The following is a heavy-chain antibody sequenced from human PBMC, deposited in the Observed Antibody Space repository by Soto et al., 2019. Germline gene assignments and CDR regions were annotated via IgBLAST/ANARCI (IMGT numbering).Heavy chain of an antibody. J-gene: IGHJ6*02. CDR2: VSGSGYST. V-gene: IGHV3-23*01. CDR3: ALSFTFGGGYYGKDV. CDR1: GFTFSSYA. Sequence: EVQLLESGGGLVQPGGSLRLSCAASGFTFSSYAMSWVRQAPGKGLEWVSVVSGSGYSTYYADSVKGRFTISRDNSKNTLYLHMNSLRAEDTAIYYCALSFTFGGGYYGKDVWGQGTTVTVSS. D-gene: IGHD3-16*01.